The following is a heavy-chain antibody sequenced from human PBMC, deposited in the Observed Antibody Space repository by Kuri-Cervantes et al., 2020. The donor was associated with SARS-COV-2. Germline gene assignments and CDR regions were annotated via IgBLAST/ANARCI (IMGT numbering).Heavy chain of an antibody. CDR1: GYTFPNYG. CDR3: ARDQESYGSGTFQSLY. J-gene: IGHJ4*02. Sequence: ASVKVSCKASGYTFPNYGISWVRQAPGQGLEFMGWIHTYNDNTHFAQNLQGRVTLTTDTSTDTTYMELRSLRSDDTAVYYCARDQESYGSGTFQSLYWGQGTRVTVSS. CDR2: IHTYNDNT. D-gene: IGHD3-10*01. V-gene: IGHV1-18*04.